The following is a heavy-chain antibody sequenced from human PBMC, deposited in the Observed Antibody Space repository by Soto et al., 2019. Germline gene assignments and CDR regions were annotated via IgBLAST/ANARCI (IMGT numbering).Heavy chain of an antibody. D-gene: IGHD3-10*01. CDR1: GFTFSTYG. J-gene: IGHJ6*03. V-gene: IGHV3-23*01. Sequence: DVQLLESGGGLVQWGGSLRLSCVTSGFTFSTYGMTWVRQAPGKGLEWVSYCGSGGSRYYAESVKGRFTISRDNSKNTLSLEMNSLRAEDTATYYCVKFRGRAYPYYYMDVWGKGTTVTVSS. CDR2: CGSGGSR. CDR3: VKFRGRAYPYYYMDV.